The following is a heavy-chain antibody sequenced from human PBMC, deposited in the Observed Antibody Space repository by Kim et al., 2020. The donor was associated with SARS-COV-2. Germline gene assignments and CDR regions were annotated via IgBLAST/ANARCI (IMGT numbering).Heavy chain of an antibody. J-gene: IGHJ4*02. V-gene: IGHV4-39*01. CDR2: T. D-gene: IGHD1-26*01. Sequence: TSYHPSLKSRVTISVDTSRDQFSLKLSAVTAADTAVFYCARRERGGTFDYWGQGTLVTVSS. CDR3: ARRERGGTFDY.